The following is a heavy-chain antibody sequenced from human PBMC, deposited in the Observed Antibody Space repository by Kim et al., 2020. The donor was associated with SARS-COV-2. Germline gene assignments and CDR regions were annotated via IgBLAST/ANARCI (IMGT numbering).Heavy chain of an antibody. J-gene: IGHJ3*02. CDR3: ASRRRTMILISLRPHDFD. Sequence: SETLSLTCAVYGGSFSDYYWSWIRQPPGKGLEWIGEINHSGSTNYNPSLKSRVTISVDTSKNQFSLKLRSVTAADTAVYYCASRRRTMILISLRPHDFD. CDR2: INHSGST. V-gene: IGHV4-34*01. CDR1: GGSFSDYY. D-gene: IGHD3-22*01.